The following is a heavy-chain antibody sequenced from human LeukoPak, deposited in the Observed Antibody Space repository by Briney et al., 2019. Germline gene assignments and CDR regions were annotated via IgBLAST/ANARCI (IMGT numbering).Heavy chain of an antibody. CDR1: GGSITSSSYY. Sequence: SETLSLTCTVSGGSITSSSYYWGWIRQPPGKGLECIGSVYYSGSTYYNPSLKSRVTISVDTSKNLFSLKLSSVTAADTAVYYCARVFSHCSSTSCYDYYFDYWGQGTLVTVSS. CDR2: VYYSGST. CDR3: ARVFSHCSSTSCYDYYFDY. D-gene: IGHD2-2*01. V-gene: IGHV4-39*01. J-gene: IGHJ4*02.